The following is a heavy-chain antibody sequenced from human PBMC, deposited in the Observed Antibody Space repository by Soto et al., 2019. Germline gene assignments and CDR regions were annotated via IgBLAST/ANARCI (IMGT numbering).Heavy chain of an antibody. Sequence: ASVKVSCKVSGYTLTELSMHWVRQAPGKGLEWMGGFDPEDGETIYAQKFQGRVTMTEDTSTDTAYMELSSLRSEDTAVYYCATRVLGYGSGSYYYAFDIWGQGTMVTVSS. CDR3: ATRVLGYGSGSYYYAFDI. D-gene: IGHD3-10*01. V-gene: IGHV1-24*01. CDR1: GYTLTELS. J-gene: IGHJ3*02. CDR2: FDPEDGET.